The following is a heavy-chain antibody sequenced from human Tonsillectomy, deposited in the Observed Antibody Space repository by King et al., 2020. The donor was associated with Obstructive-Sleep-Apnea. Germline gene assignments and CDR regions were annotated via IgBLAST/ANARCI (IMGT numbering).Heavy chain of an antibody. Sequence: QAQLVQSGAEVKKPGSSVKVSCKASGGTFSSYAISWVRQAPGQGLEWMGGIIPILGTANYAQKFQGRVTITADGSTSQAYMELSSLRSEDTAIYYCARGRTYYNILTGYDYWGQGTLVTVSS. CDR1: GGTFSSYA. D-gene: IGHD3-9*01. J-gene: IGHJ4*02. CDR2: IIPILGTA. V-gene: IGHV1-69*01. CDR3: ARGRTYYNILTGYDY.